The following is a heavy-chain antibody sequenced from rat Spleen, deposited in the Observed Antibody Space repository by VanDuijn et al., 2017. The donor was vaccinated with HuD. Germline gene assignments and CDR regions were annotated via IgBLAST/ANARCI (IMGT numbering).Heavy chain of an antibody. J-gene: IGHJ2*01. Sequence: QVQLKESGPGLVQPSQTLSLTCTVSGFALTSYGVSWVRQPPGKGLEWIGAIWSGGSTDYNSALKSRLSISRDTSKNQVFLKMNSLQSEDTTTYYCARDLDGYFDYWGQGVMVTVSS. CDR1: GFALTSYG. V-gene: IGHV2-4*01. CDR2: IWSGGST. CDR3: ARDLDGYFDY. D-gene: IGHD1-12*03.